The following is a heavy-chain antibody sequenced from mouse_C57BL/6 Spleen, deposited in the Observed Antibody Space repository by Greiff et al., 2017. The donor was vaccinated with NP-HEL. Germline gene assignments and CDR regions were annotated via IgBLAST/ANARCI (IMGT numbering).Heavy chain of an antibody. J-gene: IGHJ2*01. CDR2: IDPETGGT. V-gene: IGHV1-15*01. Sequence: QVHVKQSGAELVRPGASVTLSCKASGYTFTDYEMHWVKQTPVHGLEWIGAIDPETGGTAYNQKFKGKAILTADKSSSTAYMELRSLTSEDSAVYYCTREWVRYYFDYWGQGTTLTVSS. CDR3: TREWVRYYFDY. CDR1: GYTFTDYE. D-gene: IGHD1-3*01.